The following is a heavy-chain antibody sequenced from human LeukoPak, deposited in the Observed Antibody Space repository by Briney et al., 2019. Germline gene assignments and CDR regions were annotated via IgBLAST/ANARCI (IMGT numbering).Heavy chain of an antibody. J-gene: IGHJ4*02. CDR2: INHSGST. Sequence: SETLSLTCAVYGGSFSGYYWSWIRQPPGKGLEWIGEINHSGSTNYNPSLKSRVTISVDTSKNQFSLKLSSVTAADTAVYYCARGRRSSWYHDYWGQGTLVTVSS. D-gene: IGHD6-13*01. CDR1: GGSFSGYY. CDR3: ARGRRSSWYHDY. V-gene: IGHV4-34*01.